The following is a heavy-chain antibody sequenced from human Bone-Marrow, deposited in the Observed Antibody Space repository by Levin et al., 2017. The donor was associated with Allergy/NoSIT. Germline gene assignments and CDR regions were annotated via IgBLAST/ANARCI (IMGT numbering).Heavy chain of an antibody. Sequence: GGSLRLSCAASDFTFSTYDMHWVRQATGKGLEWLSSIGPGGDTYYSGSVRGRFTISRENAKNAFYLQMNSLRAGDTAVYYCAREGKGDFNDAFDIWGQGTMVTVSS. J-gene: IGHJ3*02. CDR3: AREGKGDFNDAFDI. V-gene: IGHV3-13*01. CDR1: DFTFSTYD. D-gene: IGHD3-16*01. CDR2: IGPGGDT.